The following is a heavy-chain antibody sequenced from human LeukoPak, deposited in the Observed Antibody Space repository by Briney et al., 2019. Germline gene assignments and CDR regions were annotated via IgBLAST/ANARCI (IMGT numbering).Heavy chain of an antibody. J-gene: IGHJ4*02. CDR1: GFTFSSYS. Sequence: GGSLRLSCATSGFTFSSYSMNWVRQAPGKGLEWLSYISISNTIYYADSVRGRFTISRDNAKNSLYLQMNSLRAEDTAVYYCARDLHCGGDCYPLTYWGQGTLVTVSS. CDR3: ARDLHCGGDCYPLTY. CDR2: ISISNTI. D-gene: IGHD2-21*01. V-gene: IGHV3-48*01.